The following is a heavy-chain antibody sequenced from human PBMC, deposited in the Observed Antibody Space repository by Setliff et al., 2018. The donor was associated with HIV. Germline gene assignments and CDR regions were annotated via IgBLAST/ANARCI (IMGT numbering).Heavy chain of an antibody. Sequence: PSETLSLTCTVSVGSISSYYWSWIRQPTGKGLGWIRRIYTSGSTNYNPSLKSRVTMSVHTSKNQFSLKLSSVTAADTAVYSCARDAAGTADYWGQGTLVTVSS. CDR3: ARDAAGTADY. J-gene: IGHJ4*02. CDR2: IYTSGST. CDR1: VGSISSYY. D-gene: IGHD6-13*01. V-gene: IGHV4-4*07.